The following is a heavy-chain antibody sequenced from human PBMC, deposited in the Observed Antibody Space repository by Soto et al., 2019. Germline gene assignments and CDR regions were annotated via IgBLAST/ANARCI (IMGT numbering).Heavy chain of an antibody. J-gene: IGHJ4*02. V-gene: IGHV4-59*11. CDR1: GDPISSHY. Sequence: SETLSLTCTVSGDPISSHYWSWIRQPPGKGLEWIGFGSTKYNPSLKSRIRISVDTSKNQFSLNLTSATAADTAVYYCARVSTSASGSYYTLDYWGQGTLVTVSS. D-gene: IGHD3-10*01. CDR3: ARVSTSASGSYYTLDY. CDR2: GST.